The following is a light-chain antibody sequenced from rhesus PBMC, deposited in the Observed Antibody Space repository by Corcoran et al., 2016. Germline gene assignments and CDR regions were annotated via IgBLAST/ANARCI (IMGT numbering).Light chain of an antibody. V-gene: IGKV1-94*01. CDR2: AAS. Sequence: DIQMTQSPSSLSASVGDRVTVTCRASQGINKELSWYQQKTGNTPTLLIYAASSWQPGVSARFSGSGSGTDYTLPLSTLQPADFATYYCLQYYTPPYSFGQGTKVEIK. CDR3: LQYYTPPYS. CDR1: QGINKE. J-gene: IGKJ2*01.